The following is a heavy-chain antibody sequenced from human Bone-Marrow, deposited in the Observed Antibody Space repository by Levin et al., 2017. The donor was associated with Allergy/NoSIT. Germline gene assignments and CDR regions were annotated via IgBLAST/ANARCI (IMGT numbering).Heavy chain of an antibody. Sequence: SQTLSLTCAVSDASVTDTYYWAWIRQPPGKGLDWIGSIHHSGTTYYNPSLKSRVTMSVDTSKSQFSLKLTSVTGADPAVYYCARGGCYDGGAWKEGFDYWGQGTLVAVPP. D-gene: IGHD2-2*01. CDR1: DASVTDTYY. CDR2: IHHSGTT. J-gene: IGHJ4*02. CDR3: ARGGCYDGGAWKEGFDY. V-gene: IGHV4-38-2*01.